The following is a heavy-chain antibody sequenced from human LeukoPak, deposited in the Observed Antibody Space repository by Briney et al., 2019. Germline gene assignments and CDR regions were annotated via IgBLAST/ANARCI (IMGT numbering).Heavy chain of an antibody. CDR1: GGSISSSPYY. V-gene: IGHV4-39*01. J-gene: IGHJ4*02. CDR2: IYYSGST. Sequence: SETLSLTCTVSGGSISSSPYYWGWIRLPPGEGLEWIGNIYYSGSTYYNPSLKTRVTIPVDTSKNQFSLKLTSVTAADAAVYYCARHASVDGNWPRPLDYWGQGSLVTVSS. CDR3: ARHASVDGNWPRPLDY. D-gene: IGHD6-19*01.